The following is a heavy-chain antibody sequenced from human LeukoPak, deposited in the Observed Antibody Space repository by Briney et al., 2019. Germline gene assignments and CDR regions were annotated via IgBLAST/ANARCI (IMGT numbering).Heavy chain of an antibody. CDR2: IYYSGST. J-gene: IGHJ4*02. Sequence: PSETLSLTCTVSGGSISSYYWSWIRQPPGKGLEWIGYIYYSGSTNYNPSLKSRVTISVDTSKNQFSLKLSSVTAADTAVYYCARHPFSGYDYFDYWGQGTLVTVSS. V-gene: IGHV4-59*08. CDR3: ARHPFSGYDYFDY. CDR1: GGSISSYY. D-gene: IGHD5-12*01.